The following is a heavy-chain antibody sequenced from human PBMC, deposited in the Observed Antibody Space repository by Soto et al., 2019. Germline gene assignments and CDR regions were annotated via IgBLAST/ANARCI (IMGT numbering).Heavy chain of an antibody. V-gene: IGHV4-31*03. D-gene: IGHD6-6*01. CDR3: ARVGISSSDAFDI. Sequence: ASETLSLTCSVSGGSVSSGDYYWSWIRQNPGKGLEWIGYIFHSGNTYYNPSLKSRVSISVDTSKNHFSLKVTSMTDADTAVYYCARVGISSSDAFDIWGQGTVVTV. CDR1: GGSVSSGDYY. J-gene: IGHJ3*02. CDR2: IFHSGNT.